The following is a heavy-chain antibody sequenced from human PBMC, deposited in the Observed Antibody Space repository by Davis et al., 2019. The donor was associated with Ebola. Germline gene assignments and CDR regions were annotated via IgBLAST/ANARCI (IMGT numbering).Heavy chain of an antibody. D-gene: IGHD5-18*01. CDR2: IYSGGST. Sequence: GESLKISCAASGFTVSSNYMSWVRQAPGKGLEWVSVIYSGGSTYYADSLKGRFTISRDNSRNTLYLQMNSLRAEDTAVYYCARARPGWIQLWDIDYWGQGTLVTVSS. V-gene: IGHV3-66*01. CDR1: GFTVSSNY. CDR3: ARARPGWIQLWDIDY. J-gene: IGHJ4*02.